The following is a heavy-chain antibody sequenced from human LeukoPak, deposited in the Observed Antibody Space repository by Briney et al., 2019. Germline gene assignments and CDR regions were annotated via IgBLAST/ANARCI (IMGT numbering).Heavy chain of an antibody. CDR3: ARDLKYYYDSSGYYFDY. V-gene: IGHV3-7*01. J-gene: IGHJ4*02. CDR1: GFTFSSYW. D-gene: IGHD3-22*01. CDR2: IKQDGSEK. Sequence: SGGSLRLSCAASGFTFSSYWMSWVRQAPGKGLEWVANIKQDGSEKYYVDSVKGRFTISRDNAKNSLYLQMNSLRAEDTAVYYCARDLKYYYDSSGYYFDYWGQGTLVTVSS.